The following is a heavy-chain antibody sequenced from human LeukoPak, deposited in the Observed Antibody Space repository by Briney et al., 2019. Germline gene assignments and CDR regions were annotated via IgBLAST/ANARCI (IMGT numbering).Heavy chain of an antibody. CDR1: GFTFDDYD. V-gene: IGHV3-20*04. CDR3: AGGGGWY. D-gene: IGHD2-15*01. J-gene: IGHJ4*02. Sequence: GGSLRLSCAASGFTFDDYDMSWVRQAPGKGLEWVSDINWNGGSTGYADSVKGRFTISRDNAKNSLYLQMNSLRAEDTALYFCAGGGGWYWGQGTLVTVSS. CDR2: INWNGGST.